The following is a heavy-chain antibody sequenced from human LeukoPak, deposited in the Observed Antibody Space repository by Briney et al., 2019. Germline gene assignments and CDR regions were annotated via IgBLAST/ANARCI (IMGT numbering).Heavy chain of an antibody. V-gene: IGHV1-8*01. J-gene: IGHJ4*02. CDR2: MNPNSGNT. CDR1: GYTFTSYD. CDR3: ARGRADSIAAGD. D-gene: IGHD6-13*01. Sequence: ASVKVSCKASGYTFTSYDINWVRQATGQGLEWMGWMNPNSGNTGYAQKFQGRVTMTRSTSISTACMELSSLRSEDTAVYYCARGRADSIAAGDWGQGTLVTVSS.